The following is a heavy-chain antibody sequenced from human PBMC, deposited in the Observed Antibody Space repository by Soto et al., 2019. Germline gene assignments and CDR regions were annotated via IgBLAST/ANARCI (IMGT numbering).Heavy chain of an antibody. D-gene: IGHD3-10*01. CDR1: GYTFTSYD. V-gene: IGHV1-8*01. J-gene: IGHJ5*02. CDR3: ARGMVRGAHNWFDP. CDR2: MNPNSGNT. Sequence: QVQLVQSGAEVKKPGASVKVSCKASGYTFTSYDINWVRQATGQGLEWMGWMNPNSGNTGYAQKVQGRDTMTRNTSISTAYMELSSLRSEDTAVYYCARGMVRGAHNWFDPWGQGTLVTVSS.